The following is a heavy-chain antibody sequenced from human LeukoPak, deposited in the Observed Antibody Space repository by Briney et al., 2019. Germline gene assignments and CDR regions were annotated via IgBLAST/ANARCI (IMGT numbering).Heavy chain of an antibody. D-gene: IGHD1-26*01. V-gene: IGHV1-3*03. Sequence: GASVKVSCKASGYTFTNYAMHWVRQAPGQRLEWMGWINPGNSNTKYSQEFQGRVTITRDTSASTAYMELSSLRSEDMAVYYCARQSGNYFAFDIWGQGTMVTVSS. CDR1: GYTFTNYA. J-gene: IGHJ3*02. CDR2: INPGNSNT. CDR3: ARQSGNYFAFDI.